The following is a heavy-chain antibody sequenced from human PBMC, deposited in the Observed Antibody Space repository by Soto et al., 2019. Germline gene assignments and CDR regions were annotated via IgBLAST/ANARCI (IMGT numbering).Heavy chain of an antibody. CDR3: ARGYCSSSSCYKVGWFDP. D-gene: IGHD2-2*02. Sequence: LLQESGPGLVKPSETLSLICSVSGDSISSSTYYWGWIRQPPGKGLEWIGSFYYSGSTYYNPSLKSRVTISVDTSKNHFSLKLTSVTGADTAVYYCARGYCSSSSCYKVGWFDPWGQGTLVTVSS. V-gene: IGHV4-39*02. J-gene: IGHJ5*02. CDR1: GDSISSSTYY. CDR2: FYYSGST.